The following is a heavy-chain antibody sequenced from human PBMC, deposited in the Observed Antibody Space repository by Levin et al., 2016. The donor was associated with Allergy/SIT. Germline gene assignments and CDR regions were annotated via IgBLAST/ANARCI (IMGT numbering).Heavy chain of an antibody. CDR3: ARSSLSYYYGMDV. Sequence: RQAPGKGLEWIGEINHSGSTNYNPSLKSRVTISVDTSKNQFSLKLSSVTAADTAVYYCARSSLSYYYGMDVWGQGTTVTVSS. CDR2: INHSGST. D-gene: IGHD6-6*01. J-gene: IGHJ6*02. V-gene: IGHV4-34*01.